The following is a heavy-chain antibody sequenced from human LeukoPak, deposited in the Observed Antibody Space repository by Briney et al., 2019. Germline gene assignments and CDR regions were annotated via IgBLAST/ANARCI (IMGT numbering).Heavy chain of an antibody. V-gene: IGHV4-4*02. CDR2: IYHSGST. J-gene: IGHJ4*02. CDR1: GGSISSSNW. D-gene: IGHD4-17*01. Sequence: PSGTLSLTCAVSGGSISSSNWWSWVRQPPGKGLEWIGEIYHSGSTNYNPSLKSRVTISVDKSKNQFSLELSSVTAADTAVYYCARDPGTTVTGTYFDYWGQGTLVTVSS. CDR3: ARDPGTTVTGTYFDY.